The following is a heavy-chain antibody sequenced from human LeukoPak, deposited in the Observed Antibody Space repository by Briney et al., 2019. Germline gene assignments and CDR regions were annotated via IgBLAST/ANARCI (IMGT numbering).Heavy chain of an antibody. V-gene: IGHV3-23*01. CDR2: ISGSGGST. Sequence: GGSLRLSCAASGFTFSSYAMSWVRQAPGKGLEWVSAISGSGGSTYYADSVKGRSTISRDNSKNTLYLQMNSLRAEDTAVYYCAKLLRSGYYYFDYWGQGTLVTVSS. D-gene: IGHD3-3*01. J-gene: IGHJ4*02. CDR3: AKLLRSGYYYFDY. CDR1: GFTFSSYA.